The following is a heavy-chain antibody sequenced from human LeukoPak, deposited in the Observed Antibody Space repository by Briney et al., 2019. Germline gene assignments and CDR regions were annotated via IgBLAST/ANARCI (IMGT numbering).Heavy chain of an antibody. D-gene: IGHD2-2*01. V-gene: IGHV3-7*01. Sequence: GGSLRLSCAASGFNFGGYWMSWVRQAPGKGLEWVANIKQDGSEKNYVDSVKGRFTISGDNAKNSLYLQMNSLRAEDTAVYYCASTNSLDYWGQGTLVTVS. J-gene: IGHJ4*02. CDR3: ASTNSLDY. CDR2: IKQDGSEK. CDR1: GFNFGGYW.